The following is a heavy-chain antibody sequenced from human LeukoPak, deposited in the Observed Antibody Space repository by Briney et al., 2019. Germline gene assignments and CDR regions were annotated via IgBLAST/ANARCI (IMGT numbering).Heavy chain of an antibody. J-gene: IGHJ6*03. D-gene: IGHD3-3*01. CDR3: ARDKGVEWLLFDYYMDV. Sequence: GRSLRLSCAASGFTFSSYAMHWVRQAPGKGLEWVAVISYDGSNKYYADSVKGRFTISRDNSKNTLYLQMNSLRAEDTAVYYCARDKGVEWLLFDYYMDVWGKGTTVTVSS. CDR1: GFTFSSYA. CDR2: ISYDGSNK. V-gene: IGHV3-30-3*01.